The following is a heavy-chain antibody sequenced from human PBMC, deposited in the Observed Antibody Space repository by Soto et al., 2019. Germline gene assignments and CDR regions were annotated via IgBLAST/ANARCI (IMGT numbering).Heavy chain of an antibody. D-gene: IGHD3-9*01. CDR2: IKEDGSEK. CDR1: GFSFITYW. Sequence: EVQLVESGGGLVQSGGSLRLSCEASGFSFITYWMNWVRQAPGKGLEWLASIKEDGSEKQYVDSVKGRFTISRDNAKNXXXXXXXXXXXXXTAXXXXXXXISGSFALWGQGTLVIVSS. V-gene: IGHV3-7*02. J-gene: IGHJ4*02. CDR3: XXXISGSFAL.